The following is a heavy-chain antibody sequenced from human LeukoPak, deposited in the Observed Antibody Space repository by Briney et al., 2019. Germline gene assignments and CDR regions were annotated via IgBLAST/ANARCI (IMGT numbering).Heavy chain of an antibody. CDR3: ARDGSGRYQNYYYYYGMDV. V-gene: IGHV4-30-4*01. CDR2: IYYSGST. J-gene: IGHJ6*02. CDR1: DGSINGGDYY. Sequence: SETLSLTCTVSDGSINGGDYYWSWIRQPPGKGLEWIGYIYYSGSTYYNPSLKSRVTISVDTSKNQFSLKLSSVTAADTAVYYCARDGSGRYQNYYYYYGMDVWGQGTTVTVSS. D-gene: IGHD3-10*01.